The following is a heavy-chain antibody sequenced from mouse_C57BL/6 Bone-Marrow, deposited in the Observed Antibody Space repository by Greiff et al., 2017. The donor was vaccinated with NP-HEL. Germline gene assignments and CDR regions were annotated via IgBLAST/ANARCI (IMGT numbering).Heavy chain of an antibody. CDR3: ARNLLLRPGVAY. J-gene: IGHJ3*01. V-gene: IGHV2-2*01. Sequence: VKLQESGPGLVQPSQSLSITCTVSGFSLTSYGVHWVRQSPGKGLEWLGVIWSGGSTDYNAAFISRLSISKDNSKSQVFFKMNSLQADDTAIYYCARNLLLRPGVAYWGQGTLVTVSA. D-gene: IGHD1-1*01. CDR2: IWSGGST. CDR1: GFSLTSYG.